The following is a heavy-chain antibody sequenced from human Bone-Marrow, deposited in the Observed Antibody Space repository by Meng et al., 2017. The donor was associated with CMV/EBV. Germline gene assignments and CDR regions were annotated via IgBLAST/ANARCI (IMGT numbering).Heavy chain of an antibody. CDR1: GVG. CDR3: AHRVRATVWVHKEWLDYWYFDL. Sequence: GVGVGGSRKAPGKALEWLALSYWNDDKRYSPALKSRFTITKDTSRNQVVLTMTNMEPVDTATYYCAHRVRATVWVHKEWLDYWYFDLWGRGTLVTVSS. CDR2: SYWNDDK. D-gene: IGHD6-19*01. J-gene: IGHJ2*01. V-gene: IGHV2-5*01.